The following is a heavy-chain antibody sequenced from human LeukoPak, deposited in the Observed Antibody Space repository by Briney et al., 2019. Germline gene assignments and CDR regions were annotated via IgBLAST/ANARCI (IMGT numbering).Heavy chain of an antibody. V-gene: IGHV3-30*04. J-gene: IGHJ5*02. Sequence: PGGSLRLSCAASGFTFSSYAMHWVRQAPGKGLEWVAVISYDGSNKYYADSVKGRFTISRDNSKNTLYLQMNSLRAEDTAVYYCAKVGSSWEYWFDPWGQGTLVTVSS. D-gene: IGHD6-13*01. CDR1: GFTFSSYA. CDR2: ISYDGSNK. CDR3: AKVGSSWEYWFDP.